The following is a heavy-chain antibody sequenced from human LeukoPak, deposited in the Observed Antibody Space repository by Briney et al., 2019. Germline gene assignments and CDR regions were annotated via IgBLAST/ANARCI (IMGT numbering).Heavy chain of an antibody. Sequence: GGSLRLSCAASGFTFSNYAMSWVRQAPGKGLEWVSAISGSGGSTYYADSVKGRFTISRDNSKNTLYLQMNSLRAEDTAVYYCAKEAYYDFWSGSFFDYWGQGTLVTVSS. V-gene: IGHV3-23*01. D-gene: IGHD3-3*01. CDR2: ISGSGGST. CDR3: AKEAYYDFWSGSFFDY. CDR1: GFTFSNYA. J-gene: IGHJ4*02.